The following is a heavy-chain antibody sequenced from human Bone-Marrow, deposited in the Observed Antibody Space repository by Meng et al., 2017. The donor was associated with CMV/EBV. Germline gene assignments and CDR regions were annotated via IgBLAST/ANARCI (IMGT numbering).Heavy chain of an antibody. Sequence: GGSLRLSCAASGFTFSSYTINWVRQAPGKGLEWVSCISSSSSYIYYADSVKGRFTISRDNANNSLYLQMNSLRTEDTAVYYCAREGYYYNSGEFDYWGQGILVTVSS. CDR3: AREGYYYNSGEFDY. J-gene: IGHJ4*02. D-gene: IGHD3-22*01. CDR1: GFTFSSYT. V-gene: IGHV3-21*01. CDR2: ISSSSSYI.